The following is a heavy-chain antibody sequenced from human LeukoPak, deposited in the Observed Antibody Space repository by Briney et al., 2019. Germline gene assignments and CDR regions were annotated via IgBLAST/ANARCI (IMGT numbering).Heavy chain of an antibody. CDR2: FDPEDGET. D-gene: IGHD3-22*01. CDR1: GYTLTELS. CDR3: ATYPIGNYYGSSGLDY. Sequence: ASVKVSCKVSGYTLTELSMHWVRQAPGKGLEWMGGFDPEDGETIYAQKFQGRVTMTEDTSTDTAYMELRSLRSEATAVYYCATYPIGNYYGSSGLDYWGQGTLVTVSS. J-gene: IGHJ4*02. V-gene: IGHV1-24*01.